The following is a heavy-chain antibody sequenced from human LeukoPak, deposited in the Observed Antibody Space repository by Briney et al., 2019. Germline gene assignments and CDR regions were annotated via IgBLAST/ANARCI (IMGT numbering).Heavy chain of an antibody. Sequence: SETLSLTCTVSGGSISSYYWSWIRQPVGKGLEWIGRIYTSGSTNYNPSLKSRVTMSVDTSKSQFSLKLSSVTAADTAVYYCARGPQSSGSWYSISDYYYYGMDVWGQGTTVTVSS. CDR1: GGSISSYY. V-gene: IGHV4-4*07. CDR3: ARGPQSSGSWYSISDYYYYGMDV. D-gene: IGHD6-13*01. CDR2: IYTSGST. J-gene: IGHJ6*02.